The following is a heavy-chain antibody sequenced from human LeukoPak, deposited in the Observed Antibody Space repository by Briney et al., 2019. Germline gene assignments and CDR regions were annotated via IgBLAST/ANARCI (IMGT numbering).Heavy chain of an antibody. V-gene: IGHV1-8*03. CDR2: MNPNSGNT. CDR3: TKVLVAATHYLDS. Sequence: GASVKVSCKAAGYTFTSYDINWVRQATGQGLEWMGWMNPNSGNTGYAQKFQRRVTITRNTSISTAYMELSSLTSDDTAVYYCTKVLVAATHYLDSWGQGTLVTVSS. CDR1: GYTFTSYD. D-gene: IGHD2-15*01. J-gene: IGHJ4*02.